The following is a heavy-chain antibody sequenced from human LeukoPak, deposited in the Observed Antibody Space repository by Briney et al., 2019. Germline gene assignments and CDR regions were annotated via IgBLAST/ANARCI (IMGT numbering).Heavy chain of an antibody. CDR3: ARGVYYMDV. CDR2: IPKDGSTK. CDR1: GFTFSSYG. V-gene: IGHV3-30*04. Sequence: GGSLRLSCAASGFTFSSYGIHWLRQAPGKGLEWVAVIPKDGSTKNYADSVKGRFTISRDNSKNTLYLQMNSLRAEDTAVYYCARGVYYMDVWGKGTTVTVSS. J-gene: IGHJ6*03.